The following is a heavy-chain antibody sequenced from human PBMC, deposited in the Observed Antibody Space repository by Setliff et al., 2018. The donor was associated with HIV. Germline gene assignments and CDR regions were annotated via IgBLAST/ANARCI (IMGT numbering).Heavy chain of an antibody. CDR3: AKPSLEWSPNWFDP. V-gene: IGHV4-59*08. Sequence: SETLSLTCTVSGGSISNYYWSWIRQPPGKGLEWIGYIYNSGSTNYNPSLKSRVTISVDTSKSQFSLKLSSVTAADTAVYYCAKPSLEWSPNWFDPWGQGTLVTVSS. D-gene: IGHD3-3*01. CDR2: IYNSGST. J-gene: IGHJ5*02. CDR1: GGSISNYY.